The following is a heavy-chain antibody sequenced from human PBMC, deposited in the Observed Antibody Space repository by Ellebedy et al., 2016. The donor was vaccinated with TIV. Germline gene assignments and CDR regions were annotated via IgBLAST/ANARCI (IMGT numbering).Heavy chain of an antibody. CDR3: ARSYGARTSGP. V-gene: IGHV3-23*01. CDR2: IRADGVSK. CDR1: GLNFADYP. J-gene: IGHJ5*02. Sequence: GESLKISCAASGLNFADYPLNWVRQAQGKGLEWVSGIRADGVSKYYADSVKGRFTVSRDNSMRLLSLQMNSLRVDDTAMYYCARSYGARTSGPWGQGTLVTVSS. D-gene: IGHD3-16*01.